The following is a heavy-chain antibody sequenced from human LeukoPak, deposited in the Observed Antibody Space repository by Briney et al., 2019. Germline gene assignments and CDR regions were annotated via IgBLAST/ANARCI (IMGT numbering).Heavy chain of an antibody. CDR1: GGSISSGSYY. Sequence: SQTLSLTCTVSGGSISSGSYYWSWIRQTAGKGLEWIGRIYTSGSTNYNPSLKSRVTISVDTSKNQFSLKLSSVTAADTAVYYCARLRGFESGSGSYYFDYWGQGTLVTVSS. CDR2: IYTSGST. CDR3: ARLRGFESGSGSYYFDY. J-gene: IGHJ4*02. D-gene: IGHD3-10*01. V-gene: IGHV4-61*02.